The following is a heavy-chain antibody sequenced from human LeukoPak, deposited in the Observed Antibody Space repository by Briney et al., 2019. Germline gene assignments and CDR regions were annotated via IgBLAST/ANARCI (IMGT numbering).Heavy chain of an antibody. J-gene: IGHJ3*01. CDR2: ISGSGGST. V-gene: IGHV3-23*01. D-gene: IGHD3-10*01. CDR3: AKDSYVSGRPLHTFDV. CDR1: GFTFSSYA. Sequence: GGSLRLSCAASGFTFSSYAMSWVRQAPGKGLEWVSAISGSGGSTYYADSVKGRFTISRDNSENTLYLQMNSLRAEDTAVSYCAKDSYVSGRPLHTFDVWGQGTMVTVSS.